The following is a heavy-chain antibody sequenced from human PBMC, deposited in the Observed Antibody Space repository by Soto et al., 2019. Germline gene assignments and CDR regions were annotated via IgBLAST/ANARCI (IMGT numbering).Heavy chain of an antibody. V-gene: IGHV1-18*01. D-gene: IGHD4-17*01. J-gene: IGHJ4*02. Sequence: QVQLVQSGAEVKKPGAAGKVSCEPSGYTFTRYAISWVRQAPGQGLEWMGWINAYNGNTHYAQKLQGRVTMTTDTSTSTAYMELRSLRSDDTAVYYCARDVAYGLIDYWGQGTLVTVSS. CDR3: ARDVAYGLIDY. CDR1: GYTFTRYA. CDR2: INAYNGNT.